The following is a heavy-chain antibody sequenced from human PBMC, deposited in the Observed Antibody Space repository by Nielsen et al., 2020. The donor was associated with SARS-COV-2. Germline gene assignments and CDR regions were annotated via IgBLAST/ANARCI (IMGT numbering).Heavy chain of an antibody. CDR2: INQDGSLK. D-gene: IGHD6-13*01. CDR3: ARDGGSSSWYQKNNWFDP. V-gene: IGHV3-7*03. J-gene: IGHJ5*02. CDR1: GFTFSNYW. Sequence: GESLKISCGTSGFTFSNYWMSWVRQAPGKGLEWVAQINQDGSLKYYVDSVKGRFTISRDNAKNSLYLQMNSLRAEDTAVYYCARDGGSSSWYQKNNWFDPWGQGTLVTVSS.